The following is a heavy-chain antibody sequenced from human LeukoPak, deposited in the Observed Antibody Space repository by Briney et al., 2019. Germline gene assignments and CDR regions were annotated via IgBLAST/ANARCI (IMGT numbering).Heavy chain of an antibody. D-gene: IGHD3-22*01. CDR1: GFSLNTRGMC. CDR2: VDWDDDK. CDR3: ARVYYSETTPNTFDI. J-gene: IGHJ3*02. V-gene: IGHV2-70*01. Sequence: SGPTLVNPTQTPTLTCTFSGFSLNTRGMCVSWIRQPPGKALEWLALVDWDDDKSYSTSLKTRLTISRDTSKNQVVLTMTDMDPVDTATYYCARVYYSETTPNTFDIWGQGTMVTVSS.